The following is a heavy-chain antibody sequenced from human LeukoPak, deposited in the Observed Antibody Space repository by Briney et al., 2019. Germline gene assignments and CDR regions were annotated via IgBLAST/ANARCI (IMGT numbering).Heavy chain of an antibody. D-gene: IGHD2-8*01. J-gene: IGHJ5*01. Sequence: SDTLSLIWDGYGTYFNTYYWTWIPQSPDKGQERIGEVKHDGDTNVNPSLRSRVVMSVDASKNQFSLKMTSVTAADTAIYFCARGPVALPNDRLSLFFDFWGQGTLVTVSS. CDR3: ARGPVALPNDRLSLFFDF. CDR2: VKHDGDT. V-gene: IGHV4-34*01. CDR1: GTYFNTYY.